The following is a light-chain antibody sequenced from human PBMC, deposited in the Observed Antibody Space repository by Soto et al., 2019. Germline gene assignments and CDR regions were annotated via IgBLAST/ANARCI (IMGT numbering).Light chain of an antibody. CDR1: QSISSN. Sequence: EIVMTQSPATLSVSPGERATLSCRASQSISSNLAWYQQKPGQAPRLLIYGASTRATGIPARFSGSGSETEFTLTISSLQSEEFALYYGQQYGSSPPWTFGQGTKGDIK. CDR2: GAS. V-gene: IGKV3-15*01. CDR3: QQYGSSPPWT. J-gene: IGKJ1*01.